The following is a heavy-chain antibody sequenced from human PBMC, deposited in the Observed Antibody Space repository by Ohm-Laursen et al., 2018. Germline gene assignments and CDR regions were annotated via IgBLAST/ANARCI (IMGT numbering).Heavy chain of an antibody. CDR3: ARGRRGYNYDFDS. D-gene: IGHD5-18*01. CDR1: GYTFASYY. J-gene: IGHJ4*02. V-gene: IGHV1-46*01. CDR2: INPSGGST. Sequence: ASVKVSCKVSGYTFASYYMHWVRQAPGQGLEWMGIINPSGGSTSYAQKFQGRVTITADKSTSTAYMELSSLRSEDTAVYYCARGRRGYNYDFDSWGQGTLVTVSS.